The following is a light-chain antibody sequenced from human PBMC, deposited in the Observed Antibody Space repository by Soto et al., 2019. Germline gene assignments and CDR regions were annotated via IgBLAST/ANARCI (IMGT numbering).Light chain of an antibody. CDR1: QSVNNY. Sequence: EMVLTQSPGTLSLSPGERATLSCRASQSVNNYLAWYQQKRGQAPRLLIYDASNRATGIPARFSGSGSGTDFTLTISSLEPEDFAAYYCQQRRNWPFTFGGGTKVDIK. J-gene: IGKJ4*01. V-gene: IGKV3-11*01. CDR2: DAS. CDR3: QQRRNWPFT.